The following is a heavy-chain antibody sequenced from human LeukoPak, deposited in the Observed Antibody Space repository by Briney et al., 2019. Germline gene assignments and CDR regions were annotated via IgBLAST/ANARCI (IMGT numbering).Heavy chain of an antibody. Sequence: PSETLSLTCAVYGGSFSGYYWSWIRQPPGKGLEWIGGINHSGSTNYNPSLKSRVTISVDTSKNQFSLKLSSVTAADAAVYYCARGLYSSSWTDYWGQGTLVTVSS. V-gene: IGHV4-34*01. J-gene: IGHJ4*02. CDR1: GGSFSGYY. D-gene: IGHD6-13*01. CDR3: ARGLYSSSWTDY. CDR2: INHSGST.